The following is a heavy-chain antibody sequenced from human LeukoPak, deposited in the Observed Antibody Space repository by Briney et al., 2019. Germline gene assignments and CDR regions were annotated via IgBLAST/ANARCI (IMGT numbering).Heavy chain of an antibody. CDR3: ARGKVSTVAGTIFDY. D-gene: IGHD6-19*01. J-gene: IGHJ4*02. CDR1: GGSFSGYY. CDR2: INHSGST. V-gene: IGHV4-34*01. Sequence: PSETLSLTCAVYGGSFSGYYWSWIRQPPGKGLEWIGEINHSGSTNYNPSLKSRVTISVDTSKNQFSLKLSSVTAADTAVYYCARGKVSTVAGTIFDYWGQGTLVTVSS.